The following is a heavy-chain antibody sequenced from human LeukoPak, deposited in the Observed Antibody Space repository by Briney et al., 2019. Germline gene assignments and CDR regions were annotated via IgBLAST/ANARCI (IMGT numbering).Heavy chain of an antibody. V-gene: IGHV4-59*12. CDR3: AKPGSSRGIAGRRPTKYYFDY. Sequence: SEALSLTCTVSGTSISGFYWSWIRQPPGKGLEWIGYIYYSGSTNYNPSLKSRVTISVDTSKNQFSLRLSSVTAADTAMYYCAKPGSSRGIAGRRPTKYYFDYWGQGTLVTVSS. D-gene: IGHD6-6*01. CDR2: IYYSGST. CDR1: GTSISGFY. J-gene: IGHJ4*02.